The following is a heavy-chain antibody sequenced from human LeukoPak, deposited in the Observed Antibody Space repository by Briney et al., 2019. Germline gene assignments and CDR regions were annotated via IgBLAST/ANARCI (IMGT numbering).Heavy chain of an antibody. J-gene: IGHJ4*02. V-gene: IGHV4-59*02. Sequence: PSETLSLTCSVSNGAVKNYYWTWIRQPPGQGLEWIGNFLYSGTTTYRASLDSRLIISVDNSKNTVSLRLFSVTAADTAVYYCATLVYSGSRYHFDTWGQGILVTVSS. CDR3: ATLVYSGSRYHFDT. CDR2: FLYSGTT. D-gene: IGHD1-26*01. CDR1: NGAVKNYY.